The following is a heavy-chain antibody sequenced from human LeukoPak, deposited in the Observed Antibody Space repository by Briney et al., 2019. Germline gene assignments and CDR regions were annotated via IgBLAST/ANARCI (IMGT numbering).Heavy chain of an antibody. J-gene: IGHJ4*02. Sequence: PSETLSLTCTVSGGSISSGGYYWSWIRQHPGKGLEWIGYIYYSGSTYYNPSLKSRVTISVDTSKNQFFLKLSSVTAADTAVYYCARDRIYCGGDCYSNDWGQGTLVTVSS. V-gene: IGHV4-31*03. CDR3: ARDRIYCGGDCYSND. CDR2: IYYSGST. D-gene: IGHD2-21*02. CDR1: GGSISSGGYY.